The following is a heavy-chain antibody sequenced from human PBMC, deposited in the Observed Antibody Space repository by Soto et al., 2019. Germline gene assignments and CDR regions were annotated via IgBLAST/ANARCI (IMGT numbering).Heavy chain of an antibody. Sequence: KPGGSLRLSCAASGFTFSSYSMNWVRQAPGKGLEWVSSISSSSSHIYYADSVKGRFTISRDNAKNSLYLQMNSLRAEDTAVYYCARDSVTNPFDYWGQGT. CDR1: GFTFSSYS. V-gene: IGHV3-21*01. CDR2: ISSSSSHI. CDR3: ARDSVTNPFDY. D-gene: IGHD4-4*01. J-gene: IGHJ4*02.